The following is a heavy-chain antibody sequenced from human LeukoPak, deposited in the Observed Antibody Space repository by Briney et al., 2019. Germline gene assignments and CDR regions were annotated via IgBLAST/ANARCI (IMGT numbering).Heavy chain of an antibody. V-gene: IGHV4-34*01. D-gene: IGHD4-17*01. CDR1: GGSFSGYH. CDR2: INDRGRT. Sequence: PSETLSLTCAVHGGSFSGYHWNWIRQSPSKGLEWIGEINDRGRTNYNPSLESRVTLSVDTSKKEFSLKLSAVTAADTAVYYCARDPTTVTSLPYYFDFWGQGTLVSVS. CDR3: ARDPTTVTSLPYYFDF. J-gene: IGHJ4*02.